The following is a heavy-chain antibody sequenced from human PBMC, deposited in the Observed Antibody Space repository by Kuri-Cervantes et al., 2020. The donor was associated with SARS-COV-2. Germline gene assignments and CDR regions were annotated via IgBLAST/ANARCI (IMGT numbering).Heavy chain of an antibody. J-gene: IGHJ4*02. Sequence: ESLKISCTVSGGSIGRRNYYWGWIRQPPGKGLEWIGNIYYSGNTYYNPSLKSRVTISVDTSKNQFSLKLSSVTAADTAVYYCARSRDGYNNDWGQGTLVTVSS. CDR3: ARSRDGYNND. CDR1: GGSIGRRNYY. CDR2: IYYSGNT. V-gene: IGHV4-39*01. D-gene: IGHD5-24*01.